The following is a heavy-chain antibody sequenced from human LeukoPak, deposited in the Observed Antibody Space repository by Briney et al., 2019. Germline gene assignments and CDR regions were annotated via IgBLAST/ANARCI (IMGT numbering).Heavy chain of an antibody. Sequence: SETLSLTCTVSGASINSYYWSWIRQPPGKGLEWIGYIYYSGSTNYNPSLKSRVTISVDTSKNQFSLKLSSVTAADTAVYYCARVIPDTVTTGWFDPWGQGTLVTVSS. CDR2: IYYSGST. J-gene: IGHJ5*02. CDR1: GASINSYY. CDR3: ARVIPDTVTTGWFDP. D-gene: IGHD4-11*01. V-gene: IGHV4-59*01.